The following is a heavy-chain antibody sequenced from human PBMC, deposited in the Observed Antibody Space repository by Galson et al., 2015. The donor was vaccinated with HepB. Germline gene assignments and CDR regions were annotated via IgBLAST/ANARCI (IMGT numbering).Heavy chain of an antibody. V-gene: IGHV3-21*01. Sequence: SLRLSCAASAFTFSSYIMNWVRQAPGKGLEWVSSITSSSSYIYYADSVKGRFIISRDDAKNSLYLQMNSLRAEDTAVYYCARGPRSKFDFWGQGTLVTVSS. D-gene: IGHD1-14*01. CDR2: ITSSSSYI. J-gene: IGHJ4*02. CDR3: ARGPRSKFDF. CDR1: AFTFSSYI.